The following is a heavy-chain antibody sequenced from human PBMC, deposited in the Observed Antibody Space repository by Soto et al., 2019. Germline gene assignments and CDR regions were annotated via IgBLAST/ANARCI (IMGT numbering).Heavy chain of an antibody. Sequence: SETLSLTCAVSGGSISSGTWWSWVRQPPGRGLEWIGEIYHSGSPSYNPSLKGRVTMSVDKSKNLFSLRLSSVTAADSALYYCARRVPAAPNWFDPWGQGTLVTVSS. CDR3: ARRVPAAPNWFDP. D-gene: IGHD2-2*01. J-gene: IGHJ5*02. V-gene: IGHV4-4*02. CDR2: IYHSGSP. CDR1: GGSISSGTW.